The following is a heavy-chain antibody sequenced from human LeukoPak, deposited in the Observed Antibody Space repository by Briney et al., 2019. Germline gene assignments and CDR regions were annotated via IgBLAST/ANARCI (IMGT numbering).Heavy chain of an antibody. J-gene: IGHJ4*02. V-gene: IGHV3-48*02. CDR2: ISSSSSTI. D-gene: IGHD1-26*01. CDR3: AREWEVPRYFDY. Sequence: GGSLRLSCAASGFTLSTYSMNWVRQAPGKGLEWVSYISSSSSTIYYADSLKGRFTISRDNARKSLYLQMNSLRDEDTAVYYCAREWEVPRYFDYWGRGSLVIVSS. CDR1: GFTLSTYS.